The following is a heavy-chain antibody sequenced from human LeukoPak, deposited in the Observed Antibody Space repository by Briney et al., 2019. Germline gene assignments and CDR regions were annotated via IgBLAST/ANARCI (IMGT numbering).Heavy chain of an antibody. Sequence: GASVKVSCKASGGTFTSYPMNWVRQAPGQGLEWMGWINTNTGNPTYAQGFTGRFVFSLDTSVSTAYLQISSLKAEDTAVYYCARDTVFFGDYADQVTPVHWGQGTLVTVSS. V-gene: IGHV7-4-1*02. CDR2: INTNTGNP. J-gene: IGHJ1*01. CDR3: ARDTVFFGDYADQVTPVH. D-gene: IGHD4-17*01. CDR1: GGTFTSYP.